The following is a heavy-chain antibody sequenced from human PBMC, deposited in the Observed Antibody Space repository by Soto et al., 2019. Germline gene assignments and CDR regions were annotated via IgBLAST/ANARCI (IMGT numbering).Heavy chain of an antibody. CDR1: GYTFTNSG. V-gene: IGHV1-18*01. Sequence: ASVKVSCKASGYTFTNSGFSWVRQAPGQGLEWVGWIRVNNGDTHYAQKLQGRVTMTTDTSTSTAFMELTSLRSDDTAVYYCARDLGYRDFDLHYRGQGTLVTVSS. CDR2: IRVNNGDT. CDR3: ARDLGYRDFDLHY. D-gene: IGHD4-17*01. J-gene: IGHJ4*02.